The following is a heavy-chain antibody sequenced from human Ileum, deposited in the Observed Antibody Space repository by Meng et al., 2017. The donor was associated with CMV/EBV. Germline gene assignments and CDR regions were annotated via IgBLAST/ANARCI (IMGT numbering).Heavy chain of an antibody. CDR3: AMGPAAFGDFNFDC. CDR1: EASCNSFS. J-gene: IGHJ4*02. D-gene: IGHD3-10*01. Sequence: LEELGPGLVKPKEPLSLLSTASEASCNSFSCCWIRQAAGDALQWIERIYHGGSTNYNTSLKSRVHFSVATSKNQFSMRVTSETVAPTAVYYCAMGPAAFGDFNFDCWGQGTLVTVSS. V-gene: IGHV4-4*07. CDR2: IYHGGST.